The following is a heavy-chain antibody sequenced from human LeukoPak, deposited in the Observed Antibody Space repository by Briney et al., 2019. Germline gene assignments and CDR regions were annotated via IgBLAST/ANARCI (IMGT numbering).Heavy chain of an antibody. CDR1: GYTFTSQY. J-gene: IGHJ5*02. CDR2: INPSGGST. Sequence: ASVKVSCKASGYTFTSQYIHWVRQAPGQGLEWMGIINPSGGSTSNAQKFQGRVTMTRDMSTSTVYMELSSLRSEDTAVYYCARDNSGYDPNWFDPWGQGTLVTVSS. D-gene: IGHD5-12*01. V-gene: IGHV1-46*01. CDR3: ARDNSGYDPNWFDP.